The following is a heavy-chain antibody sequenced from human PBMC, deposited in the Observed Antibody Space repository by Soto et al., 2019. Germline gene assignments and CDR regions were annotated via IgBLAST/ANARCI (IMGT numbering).Heavy chain of an antibody. D-gene: IGHD3-10*01. CDR3: ARAYGSGGNYYYYYMDV. J-gene: IGHJ6*03. CDR1: GGSISSSNYY. V-gene: IGHV4-39*07. CDR2: IYYNGIT. Sequence: SLTCTVFGGSISSSNYYWGWIRQPPGKGLEWIGLIYYNGITNYSPSLKSRVTISVDTSKNQFSLKLSSVTAADTAVYYCARAYGSGGNYYYYYMDVWGKGTTVTVSS.